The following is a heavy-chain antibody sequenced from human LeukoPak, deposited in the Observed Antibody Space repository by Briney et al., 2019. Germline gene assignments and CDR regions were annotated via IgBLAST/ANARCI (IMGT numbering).Heavy chain of an antibody. CDR2: ISYDGSNK. V-gene: IGHV3-30*18. D-gene: IGHD1-26*01. Sequence: GGSLRLSCAASGFTFSSYSIHWVRQAPGKGLEWVAVISYDGSNKYYADSAKGRFTISRDNSKNTLYLQMNSLRAEDTAVYYCAKDLREQLVGATNFQHWGQGTLVTVSS. CDR1: GFTFSSYS. CDR3: AKDLREQLVGATNFQH. J-gene: IGHJ1*01.